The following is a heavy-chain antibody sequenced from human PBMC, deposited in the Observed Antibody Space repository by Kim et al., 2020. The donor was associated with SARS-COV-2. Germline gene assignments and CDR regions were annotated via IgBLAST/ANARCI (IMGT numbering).Heavy chain of an antibody. V-gene: IGHV4-34*01. Sequence: SETLSLTCAVYGGSFSGYYWSWIRQPPGKGLEWIGEINHSGSTNYNPSLKSRVTISVDTSKNQFSLKLSSVTAADTAVYYCARWVRLGIAAAGLWEYYYYGMDVWGQGTTVTVSS. J-gene: IGHJ6*02. CDR2: INHSGST. CDR3: ARWVRLGIAAAGLWEYYYYGMDV. CDR1: GGSFSGYY. D-gene: IGHD6-13*01.